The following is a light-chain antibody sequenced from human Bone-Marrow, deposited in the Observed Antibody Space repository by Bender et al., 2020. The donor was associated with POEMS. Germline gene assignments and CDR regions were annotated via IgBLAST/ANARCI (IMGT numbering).Light chain of an antibody. J-gene: IGLJ3*02. Sequence: NFLLTQPHSVSESPGKTVTISCTRSSGSIANSFVQWYQQRPGSAPTPVIYEDKERHSGVPDRFSGSIDSSSNSASLAISGLEPEDEADNYCQSYEGSTRVFGGGTKLTVL. V-gene: IGLV6-57*04. CDR3: QSYEGSTRV. CDR1: SGSIANSF. CDR2: EDK.